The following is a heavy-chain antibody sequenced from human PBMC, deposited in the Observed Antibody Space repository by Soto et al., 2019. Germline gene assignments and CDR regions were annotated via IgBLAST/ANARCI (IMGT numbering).Heavy chain of an antibody. CDR2: MNPNRGNT. J-gene: IGHJ3*02. D-gene: IGHD3-3*01. Sequence: ASVKVSCTASGYTFTSYDINWVRQATGQGLEWMGWMNPNRGNTGYAQKFQGRVTMTRNTSISTAHMELSSLRSEDTAVYYCARGPGQPPYYNFWSGYSGAPPRTPYLDIWGQGTMVTVSS. CDR1: GYTFTSYD. V-gene: IGHV1-8*01. CDR3: ARGPGQPPYYNFWSGYSGAPPRTPYLDI.